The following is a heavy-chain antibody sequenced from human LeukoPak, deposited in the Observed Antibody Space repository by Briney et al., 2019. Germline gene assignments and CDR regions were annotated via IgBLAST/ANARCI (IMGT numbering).Heavy chain of an antibody. CDR3: ARVAVTNEDY. V-gene: IGHV3-21*01. CDR1: GFTFSSYS. CDR2: ISSSSSYL. D-gene: IGHD2-21*02. Sequence: GGSLRLSCAASGFTFSSYSMNWVRQAPGKGLEWVSSISSSSSYLYYADSVKGRFTISRDNAKNSLYLQMNSLRAEDTAVYYCARVAVTNEDYWGQGTLVTVSS. J-gene: IGHJ4*02.